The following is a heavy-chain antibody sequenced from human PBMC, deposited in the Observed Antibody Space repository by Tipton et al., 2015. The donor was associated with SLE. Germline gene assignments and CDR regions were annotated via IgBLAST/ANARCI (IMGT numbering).Heavy chain of an antibody. D-gene: IGHD6-19*01. CDR2: IWYDGSEK. CDR1: GFSFRSYA. Sequence: SLRLSCAASGFSFRSYAMYWVRQAPGKGLEWVAVIWYDGSEKFYAESVKGRFTISRDNSQNTLYLEMNNLKAEDTAVYYCASLAGDDSFDMWGQGTMVTVSS. J-gene: IGHJ3*02. V-gene: IGHV3-33*07. CDR3: ASLAGDDSFDM.